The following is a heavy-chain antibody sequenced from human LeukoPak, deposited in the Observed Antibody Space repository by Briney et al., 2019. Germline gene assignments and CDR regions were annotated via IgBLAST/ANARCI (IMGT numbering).Heavy chain of an antibody. CDR3: ARQGYCSSTSCYGPHNFDY. D-gene: IGHD2-2*01. CDR1: GYSISSGYY. V-gene: IGHV4-38-2*01. CDR2: IYHSGST. Sequence: PSETLSLTCAVSGYSISSGYYWGWIRQPPGKGLEWIGSIYHSGSTYYNPSLKSRVTISVDSSRNQFSLKLSSVTAADTAVYYCARQGYCSSTSCYGPHNFDYWGLGTLVTVSS. J-gene: IGHJ4*02.